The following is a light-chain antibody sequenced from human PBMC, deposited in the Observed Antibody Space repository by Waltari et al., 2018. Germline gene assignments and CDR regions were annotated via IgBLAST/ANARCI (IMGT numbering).Light chain of an antibody. Sequence: QSVLTQPPSASGVPGQRVTISCSGSSSSIGRNYVSWYQHVPGTTPKLLIYRNSERPSGGPDRFSGSKSGTSASLAISGIRSEDEAHYYCAAWDDSLICPVFGTGTKVSVL. CDR1: SSSIGRNY. CDR3: AAWDDSLICPV. V-gene: IGLV1-47*01. J-gene: IGLJ1*01. CDR2: RNS.